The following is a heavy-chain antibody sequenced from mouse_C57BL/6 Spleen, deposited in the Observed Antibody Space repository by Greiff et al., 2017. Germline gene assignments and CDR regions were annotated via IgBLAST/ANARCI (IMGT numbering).Heavy chain of an antibody. J-gene: IGHJ4*01. CDR2: IWSGGST. V-gene: IGHV2-2*01. D-gene: IGHD2-4*01. Sequence: VQLQQSGPGLVQPSQSLSITCTVSGFSLTSYGVHWVRQSPGKGLEWLGVIWSGGSTDYNAAFISRLSISKDNSKSQVFFKMNSLQADDTAIYYCAREIQIYYDYALYAMDYWGQGTSVTVSS. CDR1: GFSLTSYG. CDR3: AREIQIYYDYALYAMDY.